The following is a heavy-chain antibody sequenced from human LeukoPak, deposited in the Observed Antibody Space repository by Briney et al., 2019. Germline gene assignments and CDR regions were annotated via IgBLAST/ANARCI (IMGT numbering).Heavy chain of an antibody. V-gene: IGHV3-21*01. CDR3: ARNVVWWLVD. CDR2: ISSSSSYI. J-gene: IGHJ4*02. D-gene: IGHD6-19*01. Sequence: QAGGSLRLSCAASGFTFSSYSMNWVRQAPGKGLEWVSSISSSSSYIYYADSVKGRFTISRDNAKNSLYLQMNSLRAEDTAVYYCARNVVWWLVDWGQGTLVTVSS. CDR1: GFTFSSYS.